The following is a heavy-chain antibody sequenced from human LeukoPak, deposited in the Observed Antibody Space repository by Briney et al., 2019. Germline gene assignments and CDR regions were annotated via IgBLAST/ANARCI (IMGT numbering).Heavy chain of an antibody. CDR2: ISNSGGST. CDR3: ARESLAAYNFDY. V-gene: IGHV3-23*01. D-gene: IGHD1-1*01. Sequence: GGSLRLSCAASGFTFSRFGVSWVRQAPGKGLEWVSAISNSGGSTYYADSVKGRFTISRDNSKNTLYLQMNSLRAEDTAVYYCARESLAAYNFDYWGQGTLVTVSS. J-gene: IGHJ4*02. CDR1: GFTFSRFG.